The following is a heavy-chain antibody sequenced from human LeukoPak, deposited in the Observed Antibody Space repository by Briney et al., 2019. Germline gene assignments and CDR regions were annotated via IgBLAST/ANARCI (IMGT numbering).Heavy chain of an antibody. D-gene: IGHD3-10*01. CDR2: IYYSGST. J-gene: IGHJ5*02. CDR1: GGSISSYY. CDR3: ARAYSDYGSGTNWFDP. Sequence: PSETLSLTCTVSGGSISSYYWSWIRQPPGKGLERIRYIYYSGSTNYNPSLKSRVTISVDTSKNQFSLKLSSVTAADTAVYYCARAYSDYGSGTNWFDPWGQGTLVTVSS. V-gene: IGHV4-59*01.